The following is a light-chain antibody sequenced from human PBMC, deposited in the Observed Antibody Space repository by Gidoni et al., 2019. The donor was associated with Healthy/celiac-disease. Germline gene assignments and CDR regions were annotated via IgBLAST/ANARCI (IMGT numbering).Light chain of an antibody. V-gene: IGKV1-5*03. CDR2: KAS. CDR1: QSISSW. CDR3: QQYNSYASRYT. Sequence: DIQLTQSPSTLSASVGDRVTITCRASQSISSWLSWYQQKPGKAPKLLIYKASSLESGVPSRFSGSGSGTEFTLTISSLQPDDFVTYYRQQYNSYASRYTVGQGTKLESK. J-gene: IGKJ2*01.